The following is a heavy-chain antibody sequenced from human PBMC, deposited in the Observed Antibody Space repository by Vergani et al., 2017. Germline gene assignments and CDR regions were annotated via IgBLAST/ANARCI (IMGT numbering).Heavy chain of an antibody. V-gene: IGHV3-23*04. CDR2: ISGSGGST. CDR1: GFTFSSYA. Sequence: EVQLVESGGGLVQPGGSLRLSCAASGFTFSSYAMSWVRQAPGKGLEWVSAISGSGGSTYYADSVKGRFTISRDNSKNTLYLQMNSLRAEDTAVYYCAKVPPTYYDFWSGYSGAYYYYMDVWGKGTTVTVSS. J-gene: IGHJ6*03. CDR3: AKVPPTYYDFWSGYSGAYYYYMDV. D-gene: IGHD3-3*01.